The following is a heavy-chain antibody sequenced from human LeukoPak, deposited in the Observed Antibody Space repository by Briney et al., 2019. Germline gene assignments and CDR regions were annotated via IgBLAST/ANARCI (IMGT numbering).Heavy chain of an antibody. J-gene: IGHJ4*02. D-gene: IGHD6-6*01. CDR1: GGSFSGYY. CDR2: INHSGST. V-gene: IGHV4-34*01. CDR3: ARRGIAARHATG. Sequence: SETLSLTCAVYGGSFSGYYWSWIRQPPGKGLEWIGEINHSGSTNYNPSLKSRVTISVDTSKNQFSLKLSSVTAADTAVYYCARRGIAARHATGWGQGTLVTVSS.